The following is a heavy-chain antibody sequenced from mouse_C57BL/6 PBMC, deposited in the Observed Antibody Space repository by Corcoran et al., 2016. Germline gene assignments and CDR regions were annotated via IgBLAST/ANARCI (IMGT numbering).Heavy chain of an antibody. V-gene: IGHV1-19*01. CDR1: GYTFTDYY. CDR3: ARDGPFYARDC. J-gene: IGHJ4*01. Sequence: EVQLQQSGPVLVKPGASVKMSCKASGYTFTDYYMNWVKQSHGKSLEWIGVINPYNGGTSYNQKFKGKATLTVDKSSSTAYMELNSLTSEDSAVYYCARDGPFYARDCWGQGTSVTVSS. CDR2: INPYNGGT. D-gene: IGHD1-2*01.